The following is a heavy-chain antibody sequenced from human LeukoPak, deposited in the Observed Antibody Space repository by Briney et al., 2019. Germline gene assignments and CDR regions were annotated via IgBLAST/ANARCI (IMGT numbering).Heavy chain of an antibody. CDR2: IGGGSDNMI. V-gene: IGHV3-21*05. D-gene: IGHD3/OR15-3a*01. J-gene: IGHJ4*02. CDR3: ARGRDWSFDY. CDR1: GFAFTSFS. Sequence: PGGSLRLSRAASGFAFTSFSMNWVRQAPGKGLEWISYIGGGSDNMIRYADSVRGRFTISRDNAKNSLYLHMNSLRAEDTAVYYCARGRDWSFDYWGQGSLVTVSS.